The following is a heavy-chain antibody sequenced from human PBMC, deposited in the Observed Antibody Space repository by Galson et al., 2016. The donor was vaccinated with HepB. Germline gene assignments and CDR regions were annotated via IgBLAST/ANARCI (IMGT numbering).Heavy chain of an antibody. CDR1: RFTVSASS. D-gene: IGHD2-21*01. CDR2: IHRGGST. V-gene: IGHV3-66*01. Sequence: SLRLSCAASRFTVSASSMTWVRQAPGKGLEWVSTIHRGGSTYYTYSVKGRFTIARDSSKNTLYLQMSSLKVEDTAVYYCAVVGDVSRDWGQGTLVTVSS. CDR3: AVVGDVSRD. J-gene: IGHJ4*02.